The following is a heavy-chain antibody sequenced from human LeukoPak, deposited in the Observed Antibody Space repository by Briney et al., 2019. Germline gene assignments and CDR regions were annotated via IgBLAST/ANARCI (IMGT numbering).Heavy chain of an antibody. CDR2: ISSSSSTI. Sequence: GGSLRLSCAASGFTFSSYSMNWVRQAPGKGLEWVSYISSSSSTIYYADSVKGRFTISRGNAKNSLYLQMNSLRDEDTAVYYCARGGMVRGVIIWDAFDIWGQGTMVTVSS. CDR3: ARGGMVRGVIIWDAFDI. CDR1: GFTFSSYS. J-gene: IGHJ3*02. V-gene: IGHV3-48*02. D-gene: IGHD3-10*01.